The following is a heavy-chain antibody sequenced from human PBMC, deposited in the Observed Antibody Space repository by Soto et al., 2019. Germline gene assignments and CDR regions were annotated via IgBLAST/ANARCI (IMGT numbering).Heavy chain of an antibody. CDR3: AKDPRGYSYASDAFDI. J-gene: IGHJ3*02. V-gene: IGHV3-23*01. CDR2: ISGSGGST. D-gene: IGHD5-18*01. CDR1: GFTFSSYA. Sequence: ESGGGVVQPGRSLRLSCAASGFTFSSYAMSWVRQAPGKGLEWVSAISGSGGSTYYADSVKGRFTISRDNSKNTLYLQMNSLRAEDTAVYYCAKDPRGYSYASDAFDIWGQGTMVTVSS.